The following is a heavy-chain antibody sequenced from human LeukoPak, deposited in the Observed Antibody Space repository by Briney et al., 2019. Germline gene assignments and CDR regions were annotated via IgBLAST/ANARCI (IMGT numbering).Heavy chain of an antibody. CDR3: ARDTYFYGSGSYQSVDY. V-gene: IGHV1-2*02. Sequence: ASVKVSSKASGYTFTGYYMHWVRQAPGQGLEWMGWINPNSGGTNYAQKFQGRVTMTRDTSISTAYMELSSLRSDDTAVYFCARDTYFYGSGSYQSVDYWGQGTLVTVSS. D-gene: IGHD3-10*01. CDR1: GYTFTGYY. J-gene: IGHJ4*02. CDR2: INPNSGGT.